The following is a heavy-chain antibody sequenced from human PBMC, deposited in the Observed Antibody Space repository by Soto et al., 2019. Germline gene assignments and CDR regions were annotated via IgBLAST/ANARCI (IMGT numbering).Heavy chain of an antibody. CDR2: ISSSSSTI. V-gene: IGHV3-48*02. CDR3: ARAGYYGSGILL. D-gene: IGHD3-10*01. Sequence: EVQLVESGGGLVQPGGSLRLSCAASGFTFNSYSMNWVRQAPGKGLEWVSYISSSSSTIYYADSVKGRFTISRDNAKNALYLQMNSLRDEDTAVYYCARAGYYGSGILLWGQGTLVTVSS. J-gene: IGHJ4*02. CDR1: GFTFNSYS.